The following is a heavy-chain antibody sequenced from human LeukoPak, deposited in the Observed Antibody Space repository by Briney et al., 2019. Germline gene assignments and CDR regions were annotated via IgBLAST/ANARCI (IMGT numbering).Heavy chain of an antibody. CDR2: IRYDGSNK. CDR3: AKGPRLLWFGELYDYFDY. Sequence: PGGSLRLSCAASGFTFSSYGMHWVRQAPGKGLEWVAFIRYDGSNKYYADSVKGRFTISRDNSKNSLYLQMNSLRAEDTAVYYCAKGPRLLWFGELYDYFDYWGQGTLVTVSS. V-gene: IGHV3-30*02. CDR1: GFTFSSYG. D-gene: IGHD3-10*01. J-gene: IGHJ4*02.